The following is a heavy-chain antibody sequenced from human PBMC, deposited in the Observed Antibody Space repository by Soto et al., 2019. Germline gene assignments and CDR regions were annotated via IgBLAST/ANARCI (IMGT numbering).Heavy chain of an antibody. CDR3: ARDXEGTMVRGVIITGGSDY. V-gene: IGHV1-18*01. D-gene: IGHD3-10*01. CDR2: ISAYNGNT. Sequence: GASVKVSCKASGYTFTSYGISWVRQAPGQGLEWMGWISAYNGNTNYAQKLQGRVTMTTDTSTSTAYMELRSLRSDDTAVYYCARDXEGTMVRGVIITGGSDYWGQGTLVTVSS. CDR1: GYTFTSYG. J-gene: IGHJ4*02.